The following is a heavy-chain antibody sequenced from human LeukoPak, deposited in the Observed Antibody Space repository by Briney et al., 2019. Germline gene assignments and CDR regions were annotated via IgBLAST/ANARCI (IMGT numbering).Heavy chain of an antibody. J-gene: IGHJ4*02. CDR1: GFTFSGYG. CDR2: IWYDESNK. D-gene: IGHD6-13*01. Sequence: GGSLRLSCAASGFTFSGYGMHWVRQAPGKGLEGVAVIWYDESNKYYADSVKGRFTISRDNSKNTMYLQMNSLRAEDTAVYYCARDGGAASSWSDYWGQGTLVTVSS. V-gene: IGHV3-33*01. CDR3: ARDGGAASSWSDY.